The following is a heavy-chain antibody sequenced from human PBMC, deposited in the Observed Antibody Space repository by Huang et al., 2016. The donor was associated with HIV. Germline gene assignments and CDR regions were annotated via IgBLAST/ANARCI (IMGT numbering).Heavy chain of an antibody. CDR2: IRSKDYSETT. D-gene: IGHD3-22*01. Sequence: EVQFVESGGGLVKPGRSLRLSCTASGFTFGNYGMSWFRQAPGKGLEWVGFIRSKDYSETTEYAASLKGRFTISRDDSKSIAYLKMNSLKPEDTAVYYCTRDSVYPNYYDGSGFYFDYWGQGTLVTVSS. V-gene: IGHV3-49*05. CDR1: GFTFGNYG. J-gene: IGHJ4*02. CDR3: TRDSVYPNYYDGSGFYFDY.